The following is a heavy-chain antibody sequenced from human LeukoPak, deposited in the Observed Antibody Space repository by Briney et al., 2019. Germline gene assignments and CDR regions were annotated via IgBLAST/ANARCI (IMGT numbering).Heavy chain of an antibody. Sequence: ASVKVSCKASGYTFTGYYMHWVRQAPGQGLEWMGRIIPILGIANYAQKFQGRVTITADKSTSTAYMELSSLRSEDTAVYYCARGIAVAPDWFDPWGQGTLVTVSS. D-gene: IGHD6-19*01. CDR1: GYTFTGYY. CDR2: IIPILGIA. J-gene: IGHJ5*02. V-gene: IGHV1-69*04. CDR3: ARGIAVAPDWFDP.